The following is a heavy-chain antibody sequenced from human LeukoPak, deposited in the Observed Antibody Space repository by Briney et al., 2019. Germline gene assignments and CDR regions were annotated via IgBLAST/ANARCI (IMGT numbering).Heavy chain of an antibody. V-gene: IGHV3-23*01. Sequence: GGSLRLSCVASGFTFSSYAMSWVRQAPGKGLEWVSAISDNNDHTYYADSVKGRFSISRDNSKNTLYLQMNSLRAEDTAVYYCAKGEVRFDYWGQGTLVTVSS. J-gene: IGHJ4*02. D-gene: IGHD2-2*01. CDR3: AKGEVRFDY. CDR1: GFTFSSYA. CDR2: ISDNNDHT.